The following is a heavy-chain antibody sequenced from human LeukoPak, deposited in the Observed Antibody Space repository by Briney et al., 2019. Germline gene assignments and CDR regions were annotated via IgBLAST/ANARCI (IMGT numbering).Heavy chain of an antibody. V-gene: IGHV3-9*01. J-gene: IGHJ4*02. Sequence: GGSLRLSCAASGFTFDDYAMHWVRQAPGKGLEWVSGISWNSGSTGYADSVKGRFTISRDNANNSLYLQMNSLRAEDTALYYCAKDSWAMFRGVAADYWGQGTLVTVSS. CDR3: AKDSWAMFRGVAADY. D-gene: IGHD3-10*01. CDR1: GFTFDDYA. CDR2: ISWNSGST.